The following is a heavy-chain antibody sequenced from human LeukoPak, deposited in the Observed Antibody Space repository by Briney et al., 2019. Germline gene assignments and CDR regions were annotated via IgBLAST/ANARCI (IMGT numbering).Heavy chain of an antibody. J-gene: IGHJ4*02. CDR2: VSPDGSTT. Sequence: GWSLRLSYAASGFTFSSYWMHWVRQAPGKGLVWVSRVSPDGSTTSYADSVTGRFTISRDNAKNTLYLQMNSLRAEDTAIYYCVRGGVDYWGQGTLVTVSS. CDR1: GFTFSSYW. CDR3: VRGGVDY. V-gene: IGHV3-74*01.